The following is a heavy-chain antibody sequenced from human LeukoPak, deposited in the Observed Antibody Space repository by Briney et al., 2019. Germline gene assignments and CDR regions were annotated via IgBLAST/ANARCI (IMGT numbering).Heavy chain of an antibody. D-gene: IGHD3-16*01. V-gene: IGHV1-2*02. CDR1: GYTFTGYY. CDR2: INPNSGGT. CDR3: ARGRYLGMNWFDP. Sequence: ASVKVSCKASGYTFTGYYMHWVRQAPGQGLEWMGWINPNSGGTNYAQKFQGRVTMTRDTSISTAYMELSRLRSDDTAVYYCARGRYLGMNWFDPWGQGTLVTVSS. J-gene: IGHJ5*02.